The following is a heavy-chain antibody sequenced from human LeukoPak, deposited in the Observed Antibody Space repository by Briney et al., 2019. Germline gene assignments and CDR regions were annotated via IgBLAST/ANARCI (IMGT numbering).Heavy chain of an antibody. V-gene: IGHV3-7*01. D-gene: IGHD3-10*01. J-gene: IGHJ4*02. CDR2: IKQDGSEK. CDR3: AVNTKSGTYPA. CDR1: GFTFSSYW. Sequence: GGSLRLSCAASGFTFSSYWMSWVRQAPGKGLEWVAYIKQDGSEKTYVDSVKGRFTISRDNAKNSLYMQMNSLRGEDTAVYYCAVNTKSGTYPAGGKETLVTVSS.